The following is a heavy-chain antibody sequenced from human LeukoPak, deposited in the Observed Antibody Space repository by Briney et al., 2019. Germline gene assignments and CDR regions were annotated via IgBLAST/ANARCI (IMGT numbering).Heavy chain of an antibody. Sequence: PGGSLRLSCAASGFTFNRYCMHWVRQAPGKGLVWVSRISPDGNSATYADSVKGRFTISRDNAKNTLYLQMNSLRAEDSAVYYCVSLDGVYYYHMDVWGQGTTVIVSS. CDR3: VSLDGVYYYHMDV. J-gene: IGHJ6*02. CDR2: ISPDGNSA. V-gene: IGHV3-74*03. CDR1: GFTFNRYC. D-gene: IGHD3/OR15-3a*01.